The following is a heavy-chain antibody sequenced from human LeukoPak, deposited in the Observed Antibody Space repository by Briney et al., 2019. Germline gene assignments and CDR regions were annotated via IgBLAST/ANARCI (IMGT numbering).Heavy chain of an antibody. J-gene: IGHJ6*03. Sequence: ASVKVSCKASGYTFTGYYMHWVRQAPGQGLEWMGWINPNSGGTNYAQKFQGRVTVTRDTSISTAYMELSRLRSDDTAVYYCARDPPPPDTYYYDSSGYYSYYYYMDVWGKGTTVTVSS. CDR2: INPNSGGT. CDR1: GYTFTGYY. D-gene: IGHD3-22*01. V-gene: IGHV1-2*02. CDR3: ARDPPPPDTYYYDSSGYYSYYYYMDV.